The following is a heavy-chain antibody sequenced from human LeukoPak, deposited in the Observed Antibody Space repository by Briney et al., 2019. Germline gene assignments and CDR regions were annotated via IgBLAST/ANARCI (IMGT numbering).Heavy chain of an antibody. CDR1: GYSISSGYY. CDR2: IYHSGST. CDR3: ARQDSGYDPFDI. Sequence: SETLSLTCAVSGYSISSGYYWGWIRQPPGKGPEWIGGIYHSGSTFYNPSLKSRVTISVDTSKNQFSVKLSSVTAADTAVYYCARQDSGYDPFDIWGQGTMVTVSS. J-gene: IGHJ3*02. V-gene: IGHV4-38-2*01. D-gene: IGHD5-12*01.